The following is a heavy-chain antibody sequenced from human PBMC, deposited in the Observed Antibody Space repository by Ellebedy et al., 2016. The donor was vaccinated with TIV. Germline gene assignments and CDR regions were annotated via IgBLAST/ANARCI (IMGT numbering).Heavy chain of an antibody. CDR2: ISWNSGSI. D-gene: IGHD3-10*01. V-gene: IGHV3-9*01. J-gene: IGHJ3*02. CDR3: AKDYRGRPEDAFDI. Sequence: GGSLRLSXAASGFTFDDYSMHWVRQAPGKGLEWVSGISWNSGSIGYADSVKGRFTISRDNAKNSLYLQMNSLRAEDTALYYCAKDYRGRPEDAFDIWGQGTMVTVSS. CDR1: GFTFDDYS.